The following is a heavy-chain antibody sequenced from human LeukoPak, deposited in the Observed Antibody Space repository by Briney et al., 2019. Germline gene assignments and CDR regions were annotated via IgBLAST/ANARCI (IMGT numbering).Heavy chain of an antibody. V-gene: IGHV4-59*01. CDR1: GGSISSYY. CDR3: ARGVAILYYYDSSGYYLDY. J-gene: IGHJ4*02. D-gene: IGHD3-22*01. Sequence: SETLSLXCTVSGGSISSYYWSWIRQPPGRGLESIGYIYYSGSTNYNPSLKSRVTISVDTSKNQFSLKLSSVTAADTAVYYCARGVAILYYYDSSGYYLDYWGQGTLVTVSS. CDR2: IYYSGST.